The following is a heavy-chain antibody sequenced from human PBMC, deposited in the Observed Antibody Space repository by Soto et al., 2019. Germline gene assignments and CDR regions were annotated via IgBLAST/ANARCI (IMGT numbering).Heavy chain of an antibody. CDR2: IIPIFGTA. CDR1: VGTFSSYG. CDR3: ARAVEQSYYYYGMDV. J-gene: IGHJ6*02. V-gene: IGHV1-69*12. Sequence: QVQLVQSGAEVKKPGSSVKVSCKASVGTFSSYGISWVRQAPGQGLEWMGGIIPIFGTANYAQKFQGRVPITAAESTSTAYMELSRLRSEDTVVYYCARAVEQSYYYYGMDVWGQGTTVTVSS.